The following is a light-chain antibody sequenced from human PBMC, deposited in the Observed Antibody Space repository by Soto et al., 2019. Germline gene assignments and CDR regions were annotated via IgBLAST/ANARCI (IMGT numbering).Light chain of an antibody. V-gene: IGKV3-15*01. CDR2: GAS. CDR1: QSISSN. CDR3: QQYDNWPRT. Sequence: EIVMTQSPATLSVSPGERATLSCRASQSISSNLAWYQQKPGQAPRLLIYGASTRATGFPARFSGSGSGTEFTLTISSLQSEDFAVYYCQQYDNWPRTFGQGTKLEI. J-gene: IGKJ2*01.